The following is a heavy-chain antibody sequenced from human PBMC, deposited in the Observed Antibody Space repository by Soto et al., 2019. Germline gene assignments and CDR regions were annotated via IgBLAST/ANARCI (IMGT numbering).Heavy chain of an antibody. Sequence: GASVKVSCKASGYTFTSYGISWVRQAPGQGLEWMGWISAYNGDTKYSQIFQGRVTITWDTSARTAYMDLSSLISEDTADYYCARDSSSSRSFDYWGQGARVTVSS. CDR2: ISAYNGDT. D-gene: IGHD6-6*01. J-gene: IGHJ4*02. CDR1: GYTFTSYG. V-gene: IGHV1-18*01. CDR3: ARDSSSSRSFDY.